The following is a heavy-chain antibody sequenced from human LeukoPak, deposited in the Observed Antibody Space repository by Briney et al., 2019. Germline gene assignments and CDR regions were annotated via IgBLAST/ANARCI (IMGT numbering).Heavy chain of an antibody. V-gene: IGHV5-51*01. CDR3: ARHHYYGSGSYYDYYYYYYMDV. J-gene: IGHJ6*03. CDR1: GYSFTSYW. CDR2: IYPGDSDT. Sequence: GESLKISCKGSGYSFTSYWIGWVRQMPGKGLEWMGIIYPGDSDTRYSPSFQGQVTISADKSISTAYLQWSSLKASDTAMYYCARHHYYGSGSYYDYYYYYYMDVWGKGTLVTVSS. D-gene: IGHD3-10*01.